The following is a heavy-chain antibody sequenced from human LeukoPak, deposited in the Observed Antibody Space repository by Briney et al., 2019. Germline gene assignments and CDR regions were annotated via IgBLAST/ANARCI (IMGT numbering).Heavy chain of an antibody. J-gene: IGHJ1*01. CDR1: GYTFTGYY. D-gene: IGHD3-22*01. CDR2: MNPDTGGT. Sequence: GASVKVSRKASGYTFTGYYIHWVRQAPGQGLEWMGWMNPDTGGTSYAQNFQGRVTMTGDTSISTAYLELSRVTSDDTAVYFCARSVVESSVFCYVCAEYFQYWGQGTLVTVSS. V-gene: IGHV1-2*02. CDR3: ARSVVESSVFCYVCAEYFQY.